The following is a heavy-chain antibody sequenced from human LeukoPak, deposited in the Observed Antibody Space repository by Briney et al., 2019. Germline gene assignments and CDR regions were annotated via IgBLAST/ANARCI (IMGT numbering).Heavy chain of an antibody. CDR1: GGSFSGYY. V-gene: IGHV4-34*01. J-gene: IGHJ3*02. CDR3: ARDFDYGDQNDAFDI. Sequence: SETLSLTCAVYGGSFSGYYWSWIRQPPGKGLEWIGEINHSGSTNYNPSLKSRVTISVDKSKNQFSLKLSSVTAADTAVYYCARDFDYGDQNDAFDIWGQGTMVTVSS. CDR2: INHSGST. D-gene: IGHD4-17*01.